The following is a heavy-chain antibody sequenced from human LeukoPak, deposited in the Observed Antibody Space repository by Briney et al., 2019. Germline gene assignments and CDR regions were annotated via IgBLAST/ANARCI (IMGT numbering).Heavy chain of an antibody. Sequence: GGSLRLSCAASGFTFSSYWMSWVRQAPGKGLEGVANIKQDGSEKYYVDSVKGRFTISRDNAKNSLYLQMNSLRAEDTAVYYCARVQGSGWYPLWFDPWGQGTLVTVSS. CDR1: GFTFSSYW. J-gene: IGHJ5*02. CDR2: IKQDGSEK. V-gene: IGHV3-7*01. D-gene: IGHD6-19*01. CDR3: ARVQGSGWYPLWFDP.